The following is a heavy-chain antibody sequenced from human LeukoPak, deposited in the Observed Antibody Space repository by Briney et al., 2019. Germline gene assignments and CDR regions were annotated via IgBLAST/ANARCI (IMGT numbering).Heavy chain of an antibody. V-gene: IGHV3-74*01. Sequence: GGSLRLSCAASGFTFSSYWMHWVRQAPGKGLVWVSRINTDGSRITYADSVKGRFTISRDNSKNTLYLQMNSLRAEDTAVYYCAKDGVITMVRGGPPTFDPWGQGTLVTVSS. CDR2: INTDGSRI. CDR1: GFTFSSYW. J-gene: IGHJ5*02. D-gene: IGHD3-10*01. CDR3: AKDGVITMVRGGPPTFDP.